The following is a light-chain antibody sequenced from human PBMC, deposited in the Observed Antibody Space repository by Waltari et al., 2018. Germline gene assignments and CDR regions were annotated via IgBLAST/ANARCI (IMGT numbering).Light chain of an antibody. V-gene: IGKV1-33*01. CDR1: QGSRKL. Sequence: DIQINQSPSSLAAAIGDRGIITRQASQGSRKLLSWDQQKPGNPPKVLISDASNLEPGVPARFSGSGFGTYFTFTINSLQSEDIGTYYCQQYESLPLSFGGGTKVEVK. CDR3: QQYESLPLS. J-gene: IGKJ4*01. CDR2: DAS.